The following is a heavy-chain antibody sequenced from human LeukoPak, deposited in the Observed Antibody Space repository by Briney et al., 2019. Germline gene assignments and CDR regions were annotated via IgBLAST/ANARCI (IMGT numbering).Heavy chain of an antibody. V-gene: IGHV1-18*01. Sequence: GASVKVSCKALGYTFMSYGIHWVRPAPGQGLEWMGWISTYDGNTNYAQKFQGRVTMTTDTSTSTAYMELRSLRFDDTGVYYCARPYRISWYYPAGVWGQGTPVTVSS. CDR3: ARPYRISWYYPAGV. CDR1: GYTFMSYG. D-gene: IGHD6-13*01. CDR2: ISTYDGNT. J-gene: IGHJ4*02.